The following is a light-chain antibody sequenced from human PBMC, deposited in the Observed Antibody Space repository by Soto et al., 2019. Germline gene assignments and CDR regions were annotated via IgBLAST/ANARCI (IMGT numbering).Light chain of an antibody. J-gene: IGKJ2*01. CDR2: LGS. Sequence: DIVMTQSPLSLPFTPGEPASISCRSSHSLLHSNGYNYLDWYLQKPGQSPQLLIYLGSNRASGVPDRFSGSGSGTDFTLKISRVEAEDVGVYCCMQALQTPRYTFGQGTKLEIK. CDR3: MQALQTPRYT. CDR1: HSLLHSNGYNY. V-gene: IGKV2-28*01.